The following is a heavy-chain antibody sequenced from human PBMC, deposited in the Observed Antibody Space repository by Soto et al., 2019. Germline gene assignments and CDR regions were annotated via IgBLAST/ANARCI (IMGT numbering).Heavy chain of an antibody. D-gene: IGHD2-2*01. V-gene: IGHV4-39*01. Sequence: SETLSLTCTVSGGSISSSSYYWGWIRQPPGKGLEWIGSIYYSGSTYYNPSLKSRVTISVDTSKNQFSLKLSSVTAAGTAVYYCARAVGYCSSTSCSDAFDIWGQGTMVTVSS. CDR2: IYYSGST. CDR1: GGSISSSSYY. J-gene: IGHJ3*02. CDR3: ARAVGYCSSTSCSDAFDI.